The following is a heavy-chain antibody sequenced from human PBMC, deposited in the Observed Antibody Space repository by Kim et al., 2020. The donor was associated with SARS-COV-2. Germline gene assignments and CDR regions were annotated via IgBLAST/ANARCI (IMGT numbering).Heavy chain of an antibody. CDR1: GFTFSSYG. Sequence: GGSLRLSCAASGFTFSSYGMHWVRQAPGKGLEWVAVISYDGSNKYYADSVKGRFTISRDNSKNTLYLQMNSLRAEDTAVYYCAKDLHSWYLGWYFDLWGRGTLVTVSS. V-gene: IGHV3-30*18. D-gene: IGHD6-13*01. CDR2: ISYDGSNK. CDR3: AKDLHSWYLGWYFDL. J-gene: IGHJ2*01.